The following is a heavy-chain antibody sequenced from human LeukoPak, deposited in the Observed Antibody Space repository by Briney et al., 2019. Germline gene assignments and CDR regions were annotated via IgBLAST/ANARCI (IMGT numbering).Heavy chain of an antibody. Sequence: SETLSLTCTVSGASISSYYWIWIRQPQGKGLEWIGHIYYDGSTNYNPSLKSRVTISVDTSKNQFSLKLNSVTAADTAVYYCARHYGPWGQGTLVTVSS. D-gene: IGHD3-10*01. J-gene: IGHJ5*02. CDR1: GASISSYY. CDR2: IYYDGST. CDR3: ARHYGP. V-gene: IGHV4-59*08.